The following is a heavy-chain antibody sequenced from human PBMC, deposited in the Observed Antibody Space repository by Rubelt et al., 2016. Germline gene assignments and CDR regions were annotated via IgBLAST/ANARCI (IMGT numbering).Heavy chain of an antibody. CDR2: IYYSGST. V-gene: IGHV4-59*01. CDR3: ARGRVYYYGSRIGGGWFDP. Sequence: QVQLQESGPGLVKPSETLSLTCTVSGGSISSYYWSWIRQPPGKGLEWIGYIYYSGSTNYNPSLKSRVPLSVDTSKNQFSLKLSSVTAADTAVYYCARGRVYYYGSRIGGGWFDPWGQGTLVTVSS. J-gene: IGHJ5*02. D-gene: IGHD3-10*01. CDR1: GGSISSYY.